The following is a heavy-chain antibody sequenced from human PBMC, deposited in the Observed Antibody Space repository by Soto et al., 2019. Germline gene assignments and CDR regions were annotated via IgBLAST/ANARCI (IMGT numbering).Heavy chain of an antibody. V-gene: IGHV3-21*01. J-gene: IGHJ4*02. CDR2: ISSSSTYI. D-gene: IGHD6-19*01. CDR1: GFTFSTYS. Sequence: GGSLRLSCAASGFTFSTYSINWVRQAPGKGLEWVSYISSSSTYIYYADSVKGRFTISRDNAKNSLYLQMNSLRAEDTAVYYCLIAVAGSFAPDYWGQGTLVTVSS. CDR3: LIAVAGSFAPDY.